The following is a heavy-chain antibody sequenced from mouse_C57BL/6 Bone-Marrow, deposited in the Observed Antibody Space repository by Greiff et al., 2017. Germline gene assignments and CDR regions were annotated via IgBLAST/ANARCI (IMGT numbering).Heavy chain of an antibody. J-gene: IGHJ2*01. V-gene: IGHV7-3*01. Sequence: DVMLVESGGGLVQPGGSLSLSCAASGFTFTDYYMSWVRQPPGKALEWLGFIRNKANGYTTEYSASVKGRFTISRDNSQSILYLQMNALRAEDSATYYCARYHYGSTLDYWGQGTTLTVSS. CDR1: GFTFTDYY. D-gene: IGHD1-1*01. CDR3: ARYHYGSTLDY. CDR2: IRNKANGYTT.